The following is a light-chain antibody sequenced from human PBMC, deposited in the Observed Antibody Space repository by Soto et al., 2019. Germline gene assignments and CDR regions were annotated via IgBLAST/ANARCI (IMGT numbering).Light chain of an antibody. CDR1: QSVSSY. V-gene: IGKV3-11*01. CDR3: QQRGNWPLT. J-gene: IGKJ4*01. CDR2: DTS. Sequence: EVVLTQSPATLSLSPGERATLSCRASQSVSSYLAWYQQKPNQAPRLLIYDTSNRATGIPARFTGSGSGTDFTLTTSSLKPEDFAVYYCQQRGNWPLTFGGGTKVEIK.